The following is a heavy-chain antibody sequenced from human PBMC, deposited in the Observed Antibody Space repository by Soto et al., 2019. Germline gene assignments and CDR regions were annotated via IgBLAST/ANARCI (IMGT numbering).Heavy chain of an antibody. CDR3: ARVTGYYDSSGFIGFDS. CDR2: IDWDDDK. CDR1: GFSLSTSGVG. Sequence: SGPTLVNPTQTLTLTCTFSGFSLSTSGVGVAWIRQPPGKALEWLALIDWDDDKNYSTSLKTRLTISKDTSKNQVVLTMSNMDPVDTATYYCARVTGYYDSSGFIGFDSWGQGTLVTVSS. J-gene: IGHJ4*02. V-gene: IGHV2-70*01. D-gene: IGHD3-22*01.